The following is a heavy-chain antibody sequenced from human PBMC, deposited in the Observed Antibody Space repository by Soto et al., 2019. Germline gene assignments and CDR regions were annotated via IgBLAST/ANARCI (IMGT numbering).Heavy chain of an antibody. D-gene: IGHD6-13*01. CDR3: ERESPRSHRNPLYYYYGMDV. CDR1: GYTFTGYY. Sequence: GSVKVSCKASGYTFTGYYMHWVRQAPGQGLEWMGWINPNSGGTNYAQKFQGWVTMTRDTSISTAYMELSRLRSDDTAVYYCERESPRSHRNPLYYYYGMDVWGQGTTVTVSS. CDR2: INPNSGGT. J-gene: IGHJ6*02. V-gene: IGHV1-2*04.